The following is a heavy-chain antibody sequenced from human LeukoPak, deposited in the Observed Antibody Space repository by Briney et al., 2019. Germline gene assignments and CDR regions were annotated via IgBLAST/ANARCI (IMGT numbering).Heavy chain of an antibody. CDR2: ISGSGGST. CDR3: AKDRYGSGWYGKYFQH. V-gene: IGHV3-23*01. J-gene: IGHJ1*01. CDR1: GFTFSSYA. D-gene: IGHD6-19*01. Sequence: PGGSLRLSCAASGFTFSSYAMSWVRQAPGKGLEWVSAISGSGGSTYYADSVKGRFTISRDNSKNTLYLQMNSLRAEDTAVDDCAKDRYGSGWYGKYFQHWGQGTLVTVSS.